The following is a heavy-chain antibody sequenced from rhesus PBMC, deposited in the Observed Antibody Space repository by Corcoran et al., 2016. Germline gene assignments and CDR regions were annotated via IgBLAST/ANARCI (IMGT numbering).Heavy chain of an antibody. CDR3: ARDRLGIDY. CDR2: ITYSGST. CDR1: GGSISSGYYY. J-gene: IGHJ4*01. D-gene: IGHD1-44*01. V-gene: IGHV4-122*02. Sequence: QVQLQESGPGLVKPSETLSLTCAVSGGSISSGYYYWSWIRQPPGKGLEWIGYITYSGSTSYNPSLRSRVTISRDPSKNQFSLKLSSVAAADTAVYYCARDRLGIDYWGQGVLVTVSS.